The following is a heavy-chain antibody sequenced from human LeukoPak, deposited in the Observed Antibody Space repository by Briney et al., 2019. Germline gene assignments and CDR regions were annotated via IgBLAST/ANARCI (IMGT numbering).Heavy chain of an antibody. CDR1: GFTFNSYW. CDR3: ARGIAVTAGNVYY. Sequence: QSGGSLRLSCAASGFTFNSYWMTWLRQAPGKGLEWVANIKQDGSEKNYADSVKGRFTIARDNAQNSLYLQMNSLRAEDTAVYHCARGIAVTAGNVYYWGQGTLVTVSS. CDR2: IKQDGSEK. V-gene: IGHV3-7*04. D-gene: IGHD6-19*01. J-gene: IGHJ4*02.